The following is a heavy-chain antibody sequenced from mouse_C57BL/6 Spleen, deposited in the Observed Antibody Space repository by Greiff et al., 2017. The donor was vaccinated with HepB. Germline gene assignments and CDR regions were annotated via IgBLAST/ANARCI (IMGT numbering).Heavy chain of an antibody. J-gene: IGHJ2*01. Sequence: DVQLQESGPGLVKPSQSLSLTCSVTGYSITSGYYWNWIRQFPGNKLEWMGYISYDGSNNYNPSLKNRISITRDTSKNQFFLKLNSVTTEDTATYYCARDLPVSYWGQGTTLTVSS. CDR3: ARDLPVSY. V-gene: IGHV3-6*01. D-gene: IGHD2-1*01. CDR1: GYSITSGYY. CDR2: ISYDGSN.